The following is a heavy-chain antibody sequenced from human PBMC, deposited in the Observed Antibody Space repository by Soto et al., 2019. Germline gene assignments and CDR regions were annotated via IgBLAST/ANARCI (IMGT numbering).Heavy chain of an antibody. Sequence: GGSLRLSCAASGFTFSSYEMNWVRQVPGKGLEWVSYISSSGSTIYYADSVKGRFTISRDNAKNSLYLQMNSLRAEDTAVYYCARDRSTDGYNLYYYGMDVWGQGTTVTVSS. CDR3: ARDRSTDGYNLYYYGMDV. V-gene: IGHV3-48*03. D-gene: IGHD5-12*01. CDR2: ISSSGSTI. CDR1: GFTFSSYE. J-gene: IGHJ6*02.